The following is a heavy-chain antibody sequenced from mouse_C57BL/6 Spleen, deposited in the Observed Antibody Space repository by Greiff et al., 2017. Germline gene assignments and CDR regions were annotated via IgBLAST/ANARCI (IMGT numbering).Heavy chain of an antibody. CDR2: ISDGGSYT. D-gene: IGHD1-1*01. CDR1: GFTFSSYA. Sequence: EVQLVESGGGLVKPGGSLKLSCAASGFTFSSYAMSWVRQTPEKRLEWVATISDGGSYTYYPDNVKGRFTISSDNAKNNLYLQMSHLKSEDTAMYYCARSLYYYGSSYDAMDYWGQGTSVTVSS. J-gene: IGHJ4*01. CDR3: ARSLYYYGSSYDAMDY. V-gene: IGHV5-4*01.